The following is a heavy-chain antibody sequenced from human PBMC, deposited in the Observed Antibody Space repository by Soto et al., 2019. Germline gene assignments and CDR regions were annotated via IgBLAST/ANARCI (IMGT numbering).Heavy chain of an antibody. CDR1: GGTFSSYA. J-gene: IGHJ6*02. CDR2: IIPLFSTA. Sequence: QVQLVQSGAEVKKPGSSVKVSRKASGGTFSSYAISWVRQAPGQGLEWMGDIIPLFSTANYAQRFQGRVTITADESTSTAYMDLSSLSSDDTAVYYCASVNSTTFGGVTVYYYYGMDVWGQGTTVTVSS. V-gene: IGHV1-69*01. D-gene: IGHD3-16*02. CDR3: ASVNSTTFGGVTVYYYYGMDV.